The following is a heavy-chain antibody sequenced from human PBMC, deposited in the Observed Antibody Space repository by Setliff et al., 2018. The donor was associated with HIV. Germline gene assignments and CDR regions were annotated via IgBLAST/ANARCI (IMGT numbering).Heavy chain of an antibody. CDR1: GFSLSNTRMG. J-gene: IGHJ4*02. CDR2: IDWDDDK. Sequence: SGPTLVNPTETLTLTCTVSGFSLSNTRMGVSWIRQPPGKSLEWLARIDWDDDKFYSRSLKTRLSISKDTPKRQVVLTMTNLAPVDTGTYYCARLMPGGYFFDYWGQGTPVTVSS. CDR3: ARLMPGGYFFDY. V-gene: IGHV2-70*04. D-gene: IGHD2-15*01.